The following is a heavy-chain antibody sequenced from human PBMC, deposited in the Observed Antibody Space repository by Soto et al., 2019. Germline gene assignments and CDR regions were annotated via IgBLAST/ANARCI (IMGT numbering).Heavy chain of an antibody. CDR3: ARDGVITFGGVIVLDY. J-gene: IGHJ4*02. D-gene: IGHD3-16*02. V-gene: IGHV3-7*01. CDR1: GFTFSDYW. Sequence: EVQLVESGGGLVQPGGSLRLSCAASGFTFSDYWMSWVRQAPGKGLEWVANIKQDGSDKYYVDSVNGRFTISRDNAKNSLRLQMNSLRAEDTAVYYCARDGVITFGGVIVLDYWGQGTLVTVSS. CDR2: IKQDGSDK.